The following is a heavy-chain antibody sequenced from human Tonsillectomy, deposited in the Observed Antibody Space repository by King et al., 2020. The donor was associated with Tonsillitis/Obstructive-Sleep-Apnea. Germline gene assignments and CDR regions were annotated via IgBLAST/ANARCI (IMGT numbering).Heavy chain of an antibody. Sequence: VQLVESGGGLVQPGGSLRLSCAASGFSFREHNMDWVRQAPGKGLEWVGRIRDKANTYTTEYAASVKGRFTISRDDSKNSMYLQMNSLKTEDTAVYYCARERIVKIINHQYYYMDVWGKGTTVTVSS. J-gene: IGHJ6*03. D-gene: IGHD3-22*01. CDR1: GFSFREHN. CDR3: ARERIVKIINHQYYYMDV. CDR2: IRDKANTYTT. V-gene: IGHV3-72*01.